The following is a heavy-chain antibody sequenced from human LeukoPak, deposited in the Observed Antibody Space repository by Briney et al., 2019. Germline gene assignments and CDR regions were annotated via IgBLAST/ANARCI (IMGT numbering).Heavy chain of an antibody. CDR2: ISTDGGTK. CDR1: GFSFSSYG. D-gene: IGHD3-22*01. CDR3: TKGQSGGGYYSPFDS. Sequence: GGSLRLSCAASGFSFSSYGMSWVRQAPGKGLEWVSIISTDGGTKHYAESVKGRFTISRDNPKNTLHLQMNSLRVEDTAVYFCTKGQSGGGYYSPFDSWGQGSLVTVSS. V-gene: IGHV3-23*01. J-gene: IGHJ4*02.